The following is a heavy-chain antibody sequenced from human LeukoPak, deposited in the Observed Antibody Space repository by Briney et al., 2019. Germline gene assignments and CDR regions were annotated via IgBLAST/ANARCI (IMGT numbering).Heavy chain of an antibody. D-gene: IGHD3-22*01. J-gene: IGHJ4*02. Sequence: ASVKVSCTASGYTFTSYDISWLRQAPGQGLEWMGRISAYNGNTNYAQKLQGRVTMTTDTSTRTAYMELRSLRSDDTAVYFCAREYYDYYEGFDYWGQGTLVTVSS. CDR2: ISAYNGNT. CDR1: GYTFTSYD. V-gene: IGHV1-18*01. CDR3: AREYYDYYEGFDY.